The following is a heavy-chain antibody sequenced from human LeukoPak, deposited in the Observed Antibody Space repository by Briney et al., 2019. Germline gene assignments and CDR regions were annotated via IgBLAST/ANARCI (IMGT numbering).Heavy chain of an antibody. Sequence: PGGSLRLSCAASGFTFSSYNMNWVRQAPGKGLEWVSAISGSGGSTYYADSVKGRFTISRDNSKNTLYLQMNSLRAEDTAVYYCVKYRTGYDIRYYFDYWGQGTLVTVSS. CDR1: GFTFSSYN. V-gene: IGHV3-23*01. J-gene: IGHJ4*02. CDR2: ISGSGGST. CDR3: VKYRTGYDIRYYFDY. D-gene: IGHD5-12*01.